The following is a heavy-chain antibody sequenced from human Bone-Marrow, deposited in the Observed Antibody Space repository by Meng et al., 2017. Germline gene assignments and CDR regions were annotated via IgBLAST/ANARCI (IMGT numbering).Heavy chain of an antibody. CDR2: INHSGST. Sequence: QVQLQQWGAGLLKPSETLSLTCAVYGGSFSGYYWSWIRQPPGKGLEWIGEINHSGSTNYNPPLKSRVTISVDTSKNQFSLKLSSVTAADTAVYYCARGPRRAIAAAGTGYFDLWGRGTLVTVSS. CDR3: ARGPRRAIAAAGTGYFDL. J-gene: IGHJ2*01. D-gene: IGHD6-13*01. CDR1: GGSFSGYY. V-gene: IGHV4-34*01.